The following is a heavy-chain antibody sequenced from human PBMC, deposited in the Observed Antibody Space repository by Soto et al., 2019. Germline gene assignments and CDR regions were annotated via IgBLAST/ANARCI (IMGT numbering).Heavy chain of an antibody. CDR1: GGSISSSSYY. V-gene: IGHV4-39*01. Sequence: SETLSLTCTVSGGSISSSSYYWGWIRQPPGKGLEWIGSIYYSGSTYHNPSLKSRVTISVDTSKNQFSLNLSSVTAADTAVYYCERNRNYYYYGMDVWGQGTTVTVSS. CDR3: ERNRNYYYYGMDV. J-gene: IGHJ6*02. CDR2: IYYSGST.